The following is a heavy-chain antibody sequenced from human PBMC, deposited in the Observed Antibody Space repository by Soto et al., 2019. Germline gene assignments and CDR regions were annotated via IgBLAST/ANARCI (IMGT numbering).Heavy chain of an antibody. V-gene: IGHV3-11*01. Sequence: QVQLVESGGGLVQPGGSLRLSCAASGFTFSDYYMSWIRQAPGKGLEWVSYISSSGSTIYYADSVKGRFTISRDNAKNSLYLQMNSLRAEDTAVYYCAREKHALTINEDAFDIWGQGTMVTVSS. CDR3: AREKHALTINEDAFDI. D-gene: IGHD2-2*01. J-gene: IGHJ3*02. CDR1: GFTFSDYY. CDR2: ISSSGSTI.